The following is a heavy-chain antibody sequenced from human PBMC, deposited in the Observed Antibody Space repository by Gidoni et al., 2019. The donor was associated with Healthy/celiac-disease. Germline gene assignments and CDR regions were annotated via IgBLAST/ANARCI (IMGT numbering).Heavy chain of an antibody. V-gene: IGHV3-23*01. CDR1: GFTFSSYA. CDR3: ARRTAVAGGPWYFDY. D-gene: IGHD6-19*01. Sequence: EVQLLESGGDLVQPGVSLRLSCAASGFTFSSYAMRWVRQAPGKGLEWVSVISTTGGSTYYADSVKGRFTISRDNSKNTLYLQMNSLKAEDTALYYCARRTAVAGGPWYFDYWGQGTPVTVSS. CDR2: ISTTGGST. J-gene: IGHJ4*02.